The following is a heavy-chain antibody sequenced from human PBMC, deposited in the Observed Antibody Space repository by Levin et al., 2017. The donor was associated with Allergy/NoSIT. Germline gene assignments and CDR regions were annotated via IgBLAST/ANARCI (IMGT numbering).Heavy chain of an antibody. J-gene: IGHJ4*02. D-gene: IGHD6-19*01. CDR2: INPNSGGT. Sequence: ASVKVSCKASGYTFTGYYMHWVRQAPGQGLEWMGWINPNSGGTNYAQKFQGRVTMTRDTSISTAYMELSRLRSDDTAVYYCARETIAVAGTLKYYFDYWGQGTLVTVSS. CDR3: ARETIAVAGTLKYYFDY. V-gene: IGHV1-2*02. CDR1: GYTFTGYY.